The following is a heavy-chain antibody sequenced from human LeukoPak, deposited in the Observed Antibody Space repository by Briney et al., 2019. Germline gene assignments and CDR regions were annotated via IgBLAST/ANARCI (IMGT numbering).Heavy chain of an antibody. D-gene: IGHD3-22*01. CDR3: ARARGNYYDSSGYDY. V-gene: IGHV1-18*01. Sequence: ASVKVSCKASGYTFTSYGISWVRQAPGQGLEWMGWISAYNGNTNYAQKLQGRVTMTTDTSTSTAYMELRSLRSDDTAVYYCARARGNYYDSSGYDYWGQGTLVTVSS. J-gene: IGHJ4*02. CDR1: GYTFTSYG. CDR2: ISAYNGNT.